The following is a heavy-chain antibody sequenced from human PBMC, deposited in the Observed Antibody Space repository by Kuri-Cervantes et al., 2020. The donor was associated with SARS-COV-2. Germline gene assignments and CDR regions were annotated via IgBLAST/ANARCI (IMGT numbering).Heavy chain of an antibody. CDR2: ISGGANFI. CDR1: GFTFSGYS. Sequence: GGSLRLSCAASGFTFSGYSMTWVRQAPGKGLEWVSSISGGANFIYYADSLKGRFTISRDDAKNSLYLQMNSLRAEDTAMYYCARVAGNVGNAHLLNSYYYMDVWGKGTTVTVSS. J-gene: IGHJ6*03. V-gene: IGHV3-21*01. CDR3: ARVAGNVGNAHLLNSYYYMDV. D-gene: IGHD1-26*01.